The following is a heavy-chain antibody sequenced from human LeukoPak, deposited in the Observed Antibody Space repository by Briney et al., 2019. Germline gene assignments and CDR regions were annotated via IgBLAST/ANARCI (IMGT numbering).Heavy chain of an antibody. CDR3: ATAGPMLNYGGDWAYFDY. V-gene: IGHV1-69*05. D-gene: IGHD4-23*01. Sequence: ASVKVSCKASGGTFSSYAISWVRQAPGQGLEWMGGIIPIFGTANYAQKFQGRVTITTDESTSTAYMELSSLRSEDTAVYYCATAGPMLNYGGDWAYFDYWGQGTLVTVSS. CDR2: IIPIFGTA. CDR1: GGTFSSYA. J-gene: IGHJ4*02.